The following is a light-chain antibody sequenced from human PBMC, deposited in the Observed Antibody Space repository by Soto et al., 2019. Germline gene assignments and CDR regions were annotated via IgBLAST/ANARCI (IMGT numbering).Light chain of an antibody. V-gene: IGKV1-5*01. CDR3: RQYNSYPWT. J-gene: IGKJ1*01. CDR1: QSITTY. Sequence: DIQMTQSPSSLSASVGDRVTITFRESQSITTYLNCYRQKPGKAPKLLIYAASSLESGVPSRFSGSGSGTEFTLTISSLQPDDFATYYCRQYNSYPWTFGQGTKVDIK. CDR2: AAS.